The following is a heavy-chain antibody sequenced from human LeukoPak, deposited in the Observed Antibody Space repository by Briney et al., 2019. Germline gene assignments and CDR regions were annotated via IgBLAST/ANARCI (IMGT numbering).Heavy chain of an antibody. CDR2: ISAYNGNT. Sequence: ASVKVSCKASGYTFTSYGISWVRQAPGQGLEWMGWISAYNGNTNYAQKLQGRVTMTTDTSTSTAYMELRSLRSDDTAVYYCARDSPLYYYDSSGYYYFRPFDYWGQGTLVTVSS. V-gene: IGHV1-18*01. D-gene: IGHD3-22*01. J-gene: IGHJ4*02. CDR1: GYTFTSYG. CDR3: ARDSPLYYYDSSGYYYFRPFDY.